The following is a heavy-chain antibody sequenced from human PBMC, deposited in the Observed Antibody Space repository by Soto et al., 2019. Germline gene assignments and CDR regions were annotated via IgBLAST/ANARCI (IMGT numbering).Heavy chain of an antibody. CDR1: ENTFTSHF. V-gene: IGHV1-46*01. CDR3: ARDSAYSSGWSDFDY. D-gene: IGHD6-19*01. CDR2: IKPSGGST. J-gene: IGHJ4*02. Sequence: ASVKVSCKASENTFTSHFMHWVRQAPGQGLEWMGIIKPSGGSTTYAKNLQGRITVTRDTSTSTVYMELSSLGSEDTAVYYCARDSAYSSGWSDFDYWGQGTLVTVSS.